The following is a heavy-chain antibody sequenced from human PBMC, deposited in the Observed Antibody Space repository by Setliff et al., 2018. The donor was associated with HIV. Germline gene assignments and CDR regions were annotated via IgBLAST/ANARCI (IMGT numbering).Heavy chain of an antibody. CDR3: ARGNYGDYEVSYYYYGMDV. CDR2: IYYSGST. Sequence: SETLSLTCTVSGGSISSYYWSWIRQPPGKGLEWIGYIYYSGSTNYNPSLKSRVTISVDTSKNQFSLKLSSETDADTAVYYCARGNYGDYEVSYYYYGMDVWGQGTTVTVSS. D-gene: IGHD4-17*01. CDR1: GGSISSYY. V-gene: IGHV4-59*01. J-gene: IGHJ6*02.